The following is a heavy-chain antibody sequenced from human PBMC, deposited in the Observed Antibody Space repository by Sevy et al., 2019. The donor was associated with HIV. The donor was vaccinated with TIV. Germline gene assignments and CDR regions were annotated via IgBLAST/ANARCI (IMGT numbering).Heavy chain of an antibody. CDR3: AREGGVATTGDHDAFDI. D-gene: IGHD7-27*01. J-gene: IGHJ3*02. V-gene: IGHV1-69*13. Sequence: ASVKVSCKASGDTFSTYGLSWVRQAPGQGLEWMRGIIPIFGTPNYAQKFQGRVTITADESASTAYMELSSLRSEDTALYYCAREGGVATTGDHDAFDIWGHGTLVTVSS. CDR1: GDTFSTYG. CDR2: IIPIFGTP.